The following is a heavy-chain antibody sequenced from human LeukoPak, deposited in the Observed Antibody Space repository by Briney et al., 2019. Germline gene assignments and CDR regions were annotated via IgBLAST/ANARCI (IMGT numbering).Heavy chain of an antibody. J-gene: IGHJ4*02. CDR2: IKHDGSEK. CDR1: GFTFSSNW. V-gene: IGHV3-7*04. Sequence: GGSLRLSCAASGFTFSSNWMSWVRQAPGKGLEWVANIKHDGSEKYYVDSVKGRFTISRDNAKNSLYLQMNSLRAEDTAVYYCARVGYFAGYYWGQGTLVTVSS. CDR3: ARVGYFAGYY. D-gene: IGHD3-9*01.